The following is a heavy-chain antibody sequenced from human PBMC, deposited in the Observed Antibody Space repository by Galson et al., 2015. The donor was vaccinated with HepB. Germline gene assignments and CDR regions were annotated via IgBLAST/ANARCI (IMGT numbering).Heavy chain of an antibody. CDR2: IWYDGSNK. D-gene: IGHD2-2*02. J-gene: IGHJ4*02. Sequence: SLRLSCAASGFTFSSYGMHWVRQAPGKGLEWVAVIWYDGSNKYYADSVKGRFTISRDNSKNTLYLQMNSLRAEDTAVYYCARDLRRYCSSTSCYIDYWGQGTLVTVSS. V-gene: IGHV3-33*01. CDR1: GFTFSSYG. CDR3: ARDLRRYCSSTSCYIDY.